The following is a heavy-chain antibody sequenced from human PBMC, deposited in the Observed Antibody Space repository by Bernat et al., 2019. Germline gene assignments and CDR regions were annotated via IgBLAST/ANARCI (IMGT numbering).Heavy chain of an antibody. J-gene: IGHJ4*02. V-gene: IGHV1-2*02. CDR3: ARVPPGIAAAGTGLFDY. Sequence: QVQLVQSGAEVKKPGASVKVSCKAFGYTFTGYYMHWVRQAPGQGLEWMGWINPNSGGTNYAQKFQGRVTMTRDTSISTAYMELSRLRSDDTAVYYCARVPPGIAAAGTGLFDYWGQGTLVTVSS. CDR2: INPNSGGT. D-gene: IGHD6-13*01. CDR1: GYTFTGYY.